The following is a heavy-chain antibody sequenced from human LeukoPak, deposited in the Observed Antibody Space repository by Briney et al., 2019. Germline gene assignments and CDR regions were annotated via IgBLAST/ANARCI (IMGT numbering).Heavy chain of an antibody. V-gene: IGHV3-48*03. CDR3: AKATDTYGYLFDQ. CDR2: ISASTTTT. D-gene: IGHD5-18*01. CDR1: GFTFSRYE. J-gene: IGHJ4*02. Sequence: GGSLRLASAAYGFTFSRYEMDWVRQAPGRGLEWVSYISASTTTTYYGDCVKSRFTISRDNANNSLHLQMSSLRDEDTAIYYCAKATDTYGYLFDQWGQGTLVTVSS.